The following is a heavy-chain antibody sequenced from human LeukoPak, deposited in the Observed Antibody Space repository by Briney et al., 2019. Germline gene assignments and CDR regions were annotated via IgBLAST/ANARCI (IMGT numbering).Heavy chain of an antibody. CDR1: GYTFTSYY. CDR3: AIRGPSRSLFGFDI. J-gene: IGHJ3*02. CDR2: INPSGGST. V-gene: IGHV1-46*01. D-gene: IGHD2-2*01. Sequence: ASVKVSCKASGYTFTSYYMHWVRQAPGQGLEWMGIINPSGGSTSYAQKFQGRVTMTRDMSTSTVYMELSSLKSEDAAVYYCAIRGPSRSLFGFDIWGQGTMVTVSS.